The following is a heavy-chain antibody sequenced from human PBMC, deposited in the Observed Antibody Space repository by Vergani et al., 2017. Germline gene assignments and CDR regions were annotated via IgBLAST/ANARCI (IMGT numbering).Heavy chain of an antibody. D-gene: IGHD3-10*01. J-gene: IGHJ6*03. CDR1: GGSISSGSYY. CDR2: IYHSGST. V-gene: IGHV4-61*02. Sequence: QVQLQESGPGLVKPSQTLSLTCTVSGGSISSGSYYWSWIRQPAGKGLEWIGRIYHSGSTYYNPSLKSRVTISVDTSKNQFSLKLSSVTAADTAVYYCARPLWFSLGAPRTRDYYMDVWGKGTTVTVSS. CDR3: ARPLWFSLGAPRTRDYYMDV.